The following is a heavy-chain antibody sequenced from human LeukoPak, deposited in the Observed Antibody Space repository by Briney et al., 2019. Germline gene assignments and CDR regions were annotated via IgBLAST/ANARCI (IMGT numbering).Heavy chain of an antibody. Sequence: GGSLRLSCAASGFTVSSNYMSWVRQAPGKGLEWVSVIYSGGSTYYADSVKGRFTISRDNSKNTLFLQMNSLRAEDTAVYYCARDDALGDNALDIWGQGTMVTVSS. J-gene: IGHJ3*02. CDR1: GFTVSSNY. V-gene: IGHV3-66*01. CDR3: ARDDALGDNALDI. D-gene: IGHD3-16*01. CDR2: IYSGGST.